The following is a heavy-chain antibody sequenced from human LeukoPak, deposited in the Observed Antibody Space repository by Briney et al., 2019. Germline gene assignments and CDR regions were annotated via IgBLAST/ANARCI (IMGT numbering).Heavy chain of an antibody. CDR1: GFTFSSYE. D-gene: IGHD2-2*02. J-gene: IGHJ4*02. CDR2: ISGSGNTI. V-gene: IGHV3-48*03. CDR3: ARDRPKYCSSTSCYRPVDY. Sequence: GGSLRLSCVVSGFTFSSYEMNWVRQAPGKGLEWVSYISGSGNTIFYADSVKGRFTISRNNAKNSLYLQMNSLRAEDTAVYYCARDRPKYCSSTSCYRPVDYWGQGTLVTVSS.